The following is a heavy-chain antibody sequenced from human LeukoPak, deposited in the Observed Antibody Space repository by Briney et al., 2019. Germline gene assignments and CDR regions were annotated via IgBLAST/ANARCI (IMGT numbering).Heavy chain of an antibody. V-gene: IGHV1-69*04. Sequence: ASVKVSCKASGGTFSSYAISWVRQAPGQGLEWMGRIIPILGIANYAQKFQGRVTITADKSTSTAYMELSSLRSEDTAVYYCARGLVPTLGRYYFDYWGQGTLVTVSS. CDR1: GGTFSSYA. J-gene: IGHJ4*02. D-gene: IGHD5-12*01. CDR2: IIPILGIA. CDR3: ARGLVPTLGRYYFDY.